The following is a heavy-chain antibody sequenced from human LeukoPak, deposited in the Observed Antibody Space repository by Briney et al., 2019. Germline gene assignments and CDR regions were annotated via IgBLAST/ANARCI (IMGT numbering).Heavy chain of an antibody. CDR3: ARGKYSSGWYYFDY. Sequence: ASETLSLTCTVSGGAISSYYWSWIRQPPGQGLEWIGYIYYSGSTNYNPSLKSRVTISVDTSKNQFSLKLSSVTAPDTVVYYCARGKYSSGWYYFDYWGQGTLVTVSS. D-gene: IGHD6-19*01. CDR2: IYYSGST. V-gene: IGHV4-59*01. J-gene: IGHJ4*02. CDR1: GGAISSYY.